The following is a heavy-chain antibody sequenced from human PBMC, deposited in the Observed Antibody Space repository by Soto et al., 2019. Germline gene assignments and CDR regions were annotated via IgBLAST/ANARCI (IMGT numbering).Heavy chain of an antibody. CDR2: ISAHNGNT. V-gene: IGHV1-18*01. Sequence: QVHLVQSGAEVKKPGASVKVSCKGSGYDFTTYGITWVRQAPGQGLEWMAWISAHNGNTDYAQKLQGRVTVTRDTSTSTAYMDLRSLRSDDPPVHYCARGRYGDYWGQGALVTVSA. CDR1: GYDFTTYG. D-gene: IGHD1-1*01. CDR3: ARGRYGDY. J-gene: IGHJ4*02.